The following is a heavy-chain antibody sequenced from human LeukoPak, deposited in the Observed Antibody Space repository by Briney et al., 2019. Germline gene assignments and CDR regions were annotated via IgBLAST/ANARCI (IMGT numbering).Heavy chain of an antibody. CDR2: IKSDGSST. V-gene: IGHV3-74*01. CDR1: GFTFNTYW. Sequence: GGSLRLSCAASGFTFNTYWMHWVRQAPGKGLVWVSHIKSDGSSTSYADSEKGRFTISRDNAKNTLFLQMNSLRADDTAVYYCARDRGYTQDYWGQGTLVTVSS. J-gene: IGHJ4*02. D-gene: IGHD5-12*01. CDR3: ARDRGYTQDY.